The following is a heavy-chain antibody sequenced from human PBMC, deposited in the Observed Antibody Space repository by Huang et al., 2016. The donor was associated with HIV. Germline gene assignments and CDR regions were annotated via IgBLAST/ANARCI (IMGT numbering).Heavy chain of an antibody. D-gene: IGHD3-10*01. Sequence: QVQLVQSAAEMKKPGASVRVSCKASGYTFTGYGINWVRPAPGQGLEWVGWISANSGTTNYAQKLQGRVTMTTDTSTNTAYMELRSLRSDDTAVYYCARETVPGEYYFDFWGQGTLVTVSS. CDR1: GYTFTGYG. J-gene: IGHJ4*02. CDR2: ISANSGTT. V-gene: IGHV1-18*01. CDR3: ARETVPGEYYFDF.